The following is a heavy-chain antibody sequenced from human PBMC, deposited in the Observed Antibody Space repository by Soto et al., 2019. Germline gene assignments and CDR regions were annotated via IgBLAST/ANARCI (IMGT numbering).Heavy chain of an antibody. D-gene: IGHD3-22*01. J-gene: IGHJ4*02. CDR2: IYYSGST. V-gene: IGHV4-39*01. Sequence: SETLSLTCTVSGGSISSSSYYWGWIRQPPGKGLEWIGSIYYSGSTYYNPSLKSRVTISVDTSKNQFSLKLSSVTAADTAVYYCAKSSGYLPGYFDYWGQGTLVTVSS. CDR3: AKSSGYLPGYFDY. CDR1: GGSISSSSYY.